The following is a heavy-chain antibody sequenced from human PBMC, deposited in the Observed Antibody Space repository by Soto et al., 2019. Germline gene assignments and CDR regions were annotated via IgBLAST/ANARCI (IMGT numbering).Heavy chain of an antibody. CDR2: IYYSGST. CDR1: GGSISSGGYY. CDR3: ARDARLYCSSTSCYARGYFDY. Sequence: QVQLQESGPGLVKPSQTLSLTCTVSGGSISSGGYYWSWIRQHPGKGLEWIGYIYYSGSTYYNPSRKSRVTISVDTSKNQFSLKLSSVTAADTAVYYCARDARLYCSSTSCYARGYFDYWGQGTLVTVSS. J-gene: IGHJ4*02. D-gene: IGHD2-2*01. V-gene: IGHV4-31*03.